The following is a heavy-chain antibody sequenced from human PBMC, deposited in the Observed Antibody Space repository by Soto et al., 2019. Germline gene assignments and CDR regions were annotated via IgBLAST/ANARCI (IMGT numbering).Heavy chain of an antibody. J-gene: IGHJ4*02. CDR1: GGSISSGGYS. CDR2: IYHSGST. D-gene: IGHD2-2*01. CDR3: ARSRYCSSTSCYPYYFDY. V-gene: IGHV4-30-2*01. Sequence: SETLSLTCAVSGGSISSGGYSWSWIRQPPGKGLEWIGYIYHSGSTYYNPSLKSRVTISVDRSKNQFSLKLSSVTAADTAVYYCARSRYCSSTSCYPYYFDYWGQGTLVTVSS.